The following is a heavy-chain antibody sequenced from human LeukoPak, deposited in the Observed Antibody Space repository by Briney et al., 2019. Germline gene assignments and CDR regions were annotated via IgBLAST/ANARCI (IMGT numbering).Heavy chain of an antibody. CDR2: INPNSGGT. D-gene: IGHD3-9*01. V-gene: IGHV1-2*02. CDR3: ARAISGYYNWFDP. CDR1: GYTFTGYY. Sequence: ASVKVSCKASGYTFTGYYMHWVRQAPGQGLEWMGWINPNSGGTNYAQKFQGRVTMTRDTSISTAYMELSRLRSDDTAVYYCARAISGYYNWFDPWGQGTLVTVSS. J-gene: IGHJ5*02.